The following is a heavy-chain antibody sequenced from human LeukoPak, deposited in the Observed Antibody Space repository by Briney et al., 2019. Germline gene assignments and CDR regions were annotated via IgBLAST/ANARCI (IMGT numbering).Heavy chain of an antibody. CDR1: GFTFSSYA. D-gene: IGHD3-10*01. CDR2: ISDHESGSNE. J-gene: IGHJ6*03. Sequence: PGGSLRLSCAASGFTFSSYAFHWVRQAPGKGLEWVALISDHESGSNEYYADSVKGRFTISRDNSKNTLYLQMNSLRAEDTAVYYRALRGRSYANYYGSGSYYDYYYYYMDVWGKGTTVTVSS. V-gene: IGHV3-30-3*01. CDR3: ALRGRSYANYYGSGSYYDYYYYYMDV.